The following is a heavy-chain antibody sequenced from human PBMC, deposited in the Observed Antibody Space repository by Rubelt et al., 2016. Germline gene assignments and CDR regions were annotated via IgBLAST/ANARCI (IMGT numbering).Heavy chain of an antibody. V-gene: IGHV3-7*01. Sequence: VQLVESGGGWVKPGGSLRLSCAASGFSFSDYYMSWVRQAPGKGLAWVANIKPDGSEKNYVVSVKVRFTSYRDSVKDVLFLQMNSLRAEVTAVYYCARYRNHDCWGQGTLVTVSA. CDR1: GFSFSDYY. CDR3: ARYRNHDC. J-gene: IGHJ4*02. CDR2: IKPDGSEK. D-gene: IGHD1-14*01.